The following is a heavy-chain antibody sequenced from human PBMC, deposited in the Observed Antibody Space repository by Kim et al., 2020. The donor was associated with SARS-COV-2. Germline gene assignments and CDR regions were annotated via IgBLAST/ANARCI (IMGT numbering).Heavy chain of an antibody. Sequence: GGSLRLSCAVSGFTFSDHHMTWIRQAPGKALEWVSYISTDSSTRYYAVSVRGRFTISRDNAKNSLYLRMTGLRAEDTATYYCARVSHPYAHSLYDFD. CDR2: ISTDSSTR. D-gene: IGHD5-12*01. CDR1: GFTFSDHH. V-gene: IGHV3-11*01. J-gene: IGHJ5*02. CDR3: ARVSHPYAHSLYDFD.